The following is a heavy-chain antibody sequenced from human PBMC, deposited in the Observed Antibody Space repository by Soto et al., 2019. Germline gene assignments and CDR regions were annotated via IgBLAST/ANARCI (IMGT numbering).Heavy chain of an antibody. CDR1: GYTLVNYE. CDR2: MNPHSGDT. CDR3: ARQQAMDY. V-gene: IGHV1-8*01. Sequence: GASVKVSCKASGYTLVNYEINWVRQATGQGLEWLGWMNPHSGDTFYAQNFQGRVTMTRNTSITTAYMELNSLKSEDTAVYYCARQQAMDYWGQGTLVTVSS. J-gene: IGHJ4*02.